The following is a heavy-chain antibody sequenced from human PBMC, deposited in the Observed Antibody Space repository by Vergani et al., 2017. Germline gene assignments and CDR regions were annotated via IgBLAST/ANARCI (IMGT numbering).Heavy chain of an antibody. CDR2: LYASGST. J-gene: IGHJ4*02. D-gene: IGHD5-18*01. V-gene: IGHV4-38-2*02. CDR3: ARHLRGYSYGVFDY. CDR1: GDSISNGHY. Sequence: QVQLQESGPGLVKPSETLSLTCTVSGDSISNGHYWGWIRQSPEKGLEWIGSLYASGSTYYSPSLKSRVAISIDTSKNHFSLRLSSVTAADTAVYYCARHLRGYSYGVFDYWGQGREVTVSS.